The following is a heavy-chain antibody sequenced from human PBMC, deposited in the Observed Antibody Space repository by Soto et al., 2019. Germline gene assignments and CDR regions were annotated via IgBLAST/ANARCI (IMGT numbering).Heavy chain of an antibody. CDR2: ISGSGGST. V-gene: IGHV3-23*01. CDR3: AKADSSGYYYYYYYGMDV. J-gene: IGHJ6*02. CDR1: GSTFSSYA. Sequence: GGSLRLSCAASGSTFSSYAMSWVRQAPGKGLEWVSAISGSGGSTYYADSVKGRFTISRDNSKNTLYLQMNSQRAEDTAVYYCAKADSSGYYYYYYYGMDVWGQGTTVTVSS. D-gene: IGHD3-22*01.